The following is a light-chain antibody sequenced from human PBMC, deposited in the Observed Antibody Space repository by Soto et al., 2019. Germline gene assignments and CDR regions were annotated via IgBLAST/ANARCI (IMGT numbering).Light chain of an antibody. CDR1: SSDVGGYNS. V-gene: IGLV2-14*01. CDR2: AVS. Sequence: QSALSQPASVSGSPGQSITISCTGTSSDVGGYNSVSWYQQHPGKAPKLMISAVSNRPSGVSNRFSGSQSGNTDSLAISGLKAEDEGDYYCSSYTRSSTRVFGGGTKLTVL. CDR3: SSYTRSSTRV. J-gene: IGLJ3*02.